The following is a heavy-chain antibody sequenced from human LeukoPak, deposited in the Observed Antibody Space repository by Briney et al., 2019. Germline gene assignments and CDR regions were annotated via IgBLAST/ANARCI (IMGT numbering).Heavy chain of an antibody. CDR3: ARVASRDGYNHDFDY. V-gene: IGHV4-34*01. CDR1: GGSFSGYY. CDR2: INHSGNT. D-gene: IGHD5-24*01. J-gene: IGHJ4*02. Sequence: SETLSLTCAVYGGSFSGYYWSWIRQPPGKGLEWIGEINHSGNTNYNPSLKSRVTISVDTSKNQFSLKLSSVTAADTAVYYCARVASRDGYNHDFDYWGQGTLVTVSS.